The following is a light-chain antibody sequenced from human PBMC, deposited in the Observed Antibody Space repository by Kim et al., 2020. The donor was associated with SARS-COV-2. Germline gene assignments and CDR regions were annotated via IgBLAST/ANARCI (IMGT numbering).Light chain of an antibody. CDR1: QSVGGVY. CDR2: DAS. J-gene: IGKJ1*01. Sequence: DIVLTQSPGTLSLSPGERATLSCRASQSVGGVYSAWYQQKPGQAPRLLIYDASNRAIGVPDRFTGSGSGTDFTLTISRLEPEDFAVYYCHQYGSSHQTFGQGTKVDIK. V-gene: IGKV3-20*01. CDR3: HQYGSSHQT.